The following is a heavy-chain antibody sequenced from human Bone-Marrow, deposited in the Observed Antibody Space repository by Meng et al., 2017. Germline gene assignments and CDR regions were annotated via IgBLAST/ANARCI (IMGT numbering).Heavy chain of an antibody. V-gene: IGHV3-21*01. CDR3: ARDRELAAGGSTDY. CDR1: GFTFSSYS. CDR2: ISSSSSYI. J-gene: IGHJ4*02. D-gene: IGHD6-13*01. Sequence: GESLKISCAASGFTFSSYSMNWVRQAPGKGLEWVSSISSSSSYIYYADSVKGRFTISRDNAKNSLYLQMNSLRAEDTAVYYCARDRELAAGGSTDYWGQGTLVTVSS.